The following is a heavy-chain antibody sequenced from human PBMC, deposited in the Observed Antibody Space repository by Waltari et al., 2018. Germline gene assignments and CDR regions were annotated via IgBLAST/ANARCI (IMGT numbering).Heavy chain of an antibody. CDR1: GFTFSRYS. CDR2: ISSSSSYI. Sequence: EVQLVESGGGLVKPGGSLRLSRAASGFTFSRYSMNWVRQAPGKGLEWVSSISSSSSYIYYADSVKGRFTISRDNAKNSLYLQMNSLRAEDTAVYYCARSGGYSYGWGMDVWGQGTTVTVSS. CDR3: ARSGGYSYGWGMDV. V-gene: IGHV3-21*01. J-gene: IGHJ6*02. D-gene: IGHD5-18*01.